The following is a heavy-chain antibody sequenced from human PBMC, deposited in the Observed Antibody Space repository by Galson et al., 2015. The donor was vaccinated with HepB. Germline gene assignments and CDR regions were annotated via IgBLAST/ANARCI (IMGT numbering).Heavy chain of an antibody. J-gene: IGHJ3*02. CDR1: GGTFSSYA. V-gene: IGHV1-69*13. CDR2: IIPIFGTA. CDR3: AREERWKQSAFDI. D-gene: IGHD1-1*01. Sequence: SVKVSCKAPGGTFSSYAISWVRQAPGQGLEWMGGIIPIFGTANYAQKFQGRVTITADESTSTAYMELSSLRSEDTAVYYCAREERWKQSAFDIWGQGTMVTVSS.